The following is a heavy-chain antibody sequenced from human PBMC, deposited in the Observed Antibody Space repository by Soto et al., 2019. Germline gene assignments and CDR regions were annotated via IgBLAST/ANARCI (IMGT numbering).Heavy chain of an antibody. CDR3: AREYGSGSPYCCGMDV. J-gene: IGHJ6*02. Sequence: QVQLVESGGGVVQPGRSLRLSCAASGFTFSSYGMHWVRQAPGKGLEWVAVIWYDGSNKYYADSVKGRFTISRDNSKNTLYLQMNRLRAEDTAGYYCAREYGSGSPYCCGMDVWGQGTTVTVSS. D-gene: IGHD3-10*01. V-gene: IGHV3-33*01. CDR2: IWYDGSNK. CDR1: GFTFSSYG.